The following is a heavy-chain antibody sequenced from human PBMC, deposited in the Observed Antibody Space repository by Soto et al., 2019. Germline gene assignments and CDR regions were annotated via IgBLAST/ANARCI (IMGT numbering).Heavy chain of an antibody. V-gene: IGHV1-2*02. D-gene: IGHD3-16*01. CDR3: ARIGEGPHYYYGMDA. Sequence: XSVKISSKASVYTFACYYMHWVRQAPGQGLEWMGWINPNSGDTDYAQKFQGRVTMTRDTSISTAYMDLSRLTSDDTAVYYCARIGEGPHYYYGMDAWGQGSTVTVSS. CDR1: VYTFACYY. J-gene: IGHJ6*02. CDR2: INPNSGDT.